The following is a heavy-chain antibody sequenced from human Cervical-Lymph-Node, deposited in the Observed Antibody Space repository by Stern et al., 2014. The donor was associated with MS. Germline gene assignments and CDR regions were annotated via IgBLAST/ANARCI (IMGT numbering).Heavy chain of an antibody. CDR1: GFSLSTPEMR. V-gene: IGHV2-70*04. CDR2: IDWDDHK. J-gene: IGHJ3*02. D-gene: IGHD2-15*01. CDR3: ARIVVAATEGDAFDI. Sequence: QVTLKESGPALVKPTQTLTLTCTFSGFSLSTPEMRVTWIRQPPGKALEWLPRIDWDDHKSYSTSLKTRLTISKDTSKNQVVLTMTNMDPVDTATYYCARIVVAATEGDAFDIWGQGTMVTVSS.